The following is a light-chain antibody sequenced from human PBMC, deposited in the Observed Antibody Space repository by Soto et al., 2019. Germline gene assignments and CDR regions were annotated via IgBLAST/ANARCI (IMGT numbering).Light chain of an antibody. J-gene: IGKJ4*01. CDR2: GAS. Sequence: IVLTQSPATLSLSPGERATLSCTASQHVTTTYIAWYQQKFGQAPRLLIYGASTRATGTPDRFTGGGFGTDFTLTISRVEPEDFAVYYCQQYDSSSTFGGGTKV. CDR1: QHVTTTY. V-gene: IGKV3-20*01. CDR3: QQYDSSST.